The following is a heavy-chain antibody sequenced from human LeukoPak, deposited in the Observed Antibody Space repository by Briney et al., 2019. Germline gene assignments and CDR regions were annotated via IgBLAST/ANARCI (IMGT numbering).Heavy chain of an antibody. CDR2: INPNSGGT. Sequence: ASVKVSCKASGYTFTGYYMHWVRQAPGQGLEWMGWINPNSGGTNYAQKFQGRVTMTRDTSISTAYMELSRLRSDDTAVYYCARVGYYDSSGYYDAFDTWGQGTMVTVSS. J-gene: IGHJ3*02. D-gene: IGHD3-22*01. CDR3: ARVGYYDSSGYYDAFDT. V-gene: IGHV1-2*02. CDR1: GYTFTGYY.